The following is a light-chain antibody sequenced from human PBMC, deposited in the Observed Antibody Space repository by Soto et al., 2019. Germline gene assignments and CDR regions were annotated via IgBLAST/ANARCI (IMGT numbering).Light chain of an antibody. Sequence: EIVLTQSPGTLSLSPGERATLFCRASQTVGGNYSAWYQQKPGQPPRLLIDDASRRATGIPDRFSGDGSGTDVTLPIIRLEPEDFAVYYCQQCAAAPLTFGGGTKVEI. CDR1: QTVGGNY. CDR2: DAS. CDR3: QQCAAAPLT. J-gene: IGKJ4*01. V-gene: IGKV3-20*01.